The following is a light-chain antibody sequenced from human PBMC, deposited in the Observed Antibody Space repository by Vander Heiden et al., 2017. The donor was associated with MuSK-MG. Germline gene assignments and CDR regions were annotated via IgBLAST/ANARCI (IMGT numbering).Light chain of an antibody. Sequence: EVVLTQSPATLSLSPGERATLSCRASQSVSSYLAWYQQKPGQAPRLLIYDASNRAPGIPARFSGSGSGTEFTLTISSLEPEDFAVYYWQQRNNLITFGQGTRLEIK. CDR2: DAS. V-gene: IGKV3-11*01. CDR3: QQRNNLIT. CDR1: QSVSSY. J-gene: IGKJ5*01.